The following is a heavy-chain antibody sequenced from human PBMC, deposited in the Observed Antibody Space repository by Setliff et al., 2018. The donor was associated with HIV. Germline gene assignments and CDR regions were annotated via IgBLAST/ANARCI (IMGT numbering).Heavy chain of an antibody. CDR1: GGSFSGHY. V-gene: IGHV4-34*01. J-gene: IGHJ4*02. CDR2: INHSGNT. Sequence: KASETLSLTCAVFGGSFSGHYWSWIRQPPGKGLEYIGEINHSGNTNYNPSLKSRVIISVDTSKNHVFLKLTSVTAADTAVYYCARGALSLTMTKLLSFFDTWGQGTLVTVSS. D-gene: IGHD3-3*01. CDR3: ARGALSLTMTKLLSFFDT.